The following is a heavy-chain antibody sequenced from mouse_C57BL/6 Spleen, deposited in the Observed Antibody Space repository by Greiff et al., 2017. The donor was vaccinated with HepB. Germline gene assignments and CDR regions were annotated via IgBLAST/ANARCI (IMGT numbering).Heavy chain of an antibody. CDR1: GFNIKDYY. J-gene: IGHJ3*01. V-gene: IGHV14-1*01. Sequence: EVQLQQSGAELVRPGASVKLSCTASGFNIKDYYMHWVKQRPEQGLEWIGRIDPEDGDTEYAPKFQGKATMTADTSANTAYLQLSSLTSEDTAVYYCTARRMDEYYWFAYWGQGRLVTVSA. CDR2: IDPEDGDT. CDR3: TARRMDEYYWFAY. D-gene: IGHD5-2*01.